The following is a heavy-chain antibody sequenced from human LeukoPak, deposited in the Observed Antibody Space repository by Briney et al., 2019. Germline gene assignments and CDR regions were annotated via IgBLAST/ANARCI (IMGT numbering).Heavy chain of an antibody. J-gene: IGHJ4*02. Sequence: SETLSLTCTVSGGSISGYYWSWIRQPPGKGLEWIGYIYYSGSTNYNPSLKSRVTISVDTSKNQFSLKLSSVTAADMAVYYCARGDSSTWVYWGQGTLVTVSS. CDR1: GGSISGYY. D-gene: IGHD6-6*01. CDR2: IYYSGST. CDR3: ARGDSSTWVY. V-gene: IGHV4-59*01.